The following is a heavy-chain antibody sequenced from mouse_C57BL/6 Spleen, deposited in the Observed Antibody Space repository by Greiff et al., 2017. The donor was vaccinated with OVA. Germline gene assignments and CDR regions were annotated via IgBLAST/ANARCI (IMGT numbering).Heavy chain of an antibody. V-gene: IGHV1-52*01. CDR3: ASLDYDDAY. D-gene: IGHD2-4*01. CDR1: GYTFTSYW. J-gene: IGHJ3*01. Sequence: QVQLQQPGAELVRPGSSVKLSCKASGYTFTSYWMLWVKQRPIQGLEWIGNIDPSDSETHYNQKFKDKATLTVDKSSSTAYMQLSSLTSEDSAVYYCASLDYDDAYWGQGTLVTVSA. CDR2: IDPSDSET.